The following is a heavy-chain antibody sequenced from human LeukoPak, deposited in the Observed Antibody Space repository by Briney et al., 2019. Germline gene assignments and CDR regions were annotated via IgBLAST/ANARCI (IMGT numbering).Heavy chain of an antibody. D-gene: IGHD3-10*01. J-gene: IGHJ4*02. V-gene: IGHV4-59*01. CDR2: IYYSGST. CDR1: GGSISSYY. CDR3: AREVNYYGSGYFDY. Sequence: SEALSLTCTVSGGSISSYYWSWIRQHPAKGLEWIGYIYYSGSTNYNPSLKSRVTISVDTSKNQFSLKLSSVTAADTAVYYCAREVNYYGSGYFDYWGQGTLVTVSS.